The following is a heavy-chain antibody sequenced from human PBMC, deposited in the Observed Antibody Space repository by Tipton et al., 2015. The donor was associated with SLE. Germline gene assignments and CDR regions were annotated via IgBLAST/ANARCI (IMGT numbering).Heavy chain of an antibody. CDR1: GFTFSNYA. Sequence: SLRLSCAASGFTFSNYAMSWVRQAPGKGLEWVSAISGSGGNTYYADSVKGRFTISRDNSKNTPYLQMNSLRAEDTAVYYCAKEGMAGHLDYWGQGTLVTVSS. CDR2: ISGSGGNT. J-gene: IGHJ4*02. D-gene: IGHD5-24*01. V-gene: IGHV3-23*01. CDR3: AKEGMAGHLDY.